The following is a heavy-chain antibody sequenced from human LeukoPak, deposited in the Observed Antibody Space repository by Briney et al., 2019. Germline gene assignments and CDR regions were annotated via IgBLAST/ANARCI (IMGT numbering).Heavy chain of an antibody. CDR3: ARRARKSIAARRDYYYYYMDV. CDR2: INHSGST. D-gene: IGHD6-6*01. CDR1: GGSFSGYY. V-gene: IGHV4-34*01. J-gene: IGHJ6*03. Sequence: SETLSLTCAVYGGSFSGYYWSWIRQPPGKGLEWIGEINHSGSTNYNPSLKSRVTISVDTSKNQFSLKLSSVTAADTAVYYCARRARKSIAARRDYYYYYMDVWGKGTTVTVSS.